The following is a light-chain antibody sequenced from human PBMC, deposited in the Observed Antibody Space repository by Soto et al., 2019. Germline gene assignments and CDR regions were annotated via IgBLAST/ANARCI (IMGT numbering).Light chain of an antibody. CDR2: KAS. V-gene: IGKV1-5*03. CDR3: QQYNNDLNT. CDR1: QSISSW. Sequence: DIPMTQFPSTLSASVGDRVTITCRASQSISSWLAWYQQKPGKAPKVLIYKASILESWVPSRFSGSGSGTEFTLTISSLQPDDFATYYCQQYNNDLNTYGQGTRLEIK. J-gene: IGKJ5*01.